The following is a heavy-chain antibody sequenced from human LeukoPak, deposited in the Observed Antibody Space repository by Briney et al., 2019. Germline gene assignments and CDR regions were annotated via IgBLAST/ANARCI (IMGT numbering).Heavy chain of an antibody. CDR1: GGSISSGGYS. D-gene: IGHD3-22*01. CDR2: IYHSGST. Sequence: SETLSLTCAVSGGSISSGGYSWSWIRQPPGKGLEWIGYIYHSGSTYYNPSLKSRVTISVDRSKNQFSLKLSSVTAADTAVYYCARAVRDYYDSSCYPEVGAFDIWGQGTMVTASS. J-gene: IGHJ3*02. V-gene: IGHV4-30-2*01. CDR3: ARAVRDYYDSSCYPEVGAFDI.